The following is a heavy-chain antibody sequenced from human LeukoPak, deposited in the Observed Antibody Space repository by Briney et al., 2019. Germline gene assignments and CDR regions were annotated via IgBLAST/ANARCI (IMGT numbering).Heavy chain of an antibody. J-gene: IGHJ4*02. V-gene: IGHV3-30*18. CDR3: ANIPEEVVAATGTGHFDY. CDR1: GFTFSNYD. CDR2: ISYDGSNR. Sequence: PPGSSLRLSCAASGFTFSNYDIHWVRQAPGKGLEWVAFISYDGSNRHYADSVNGRFTISRDNSKNTLYLQMNSLRAEDTAVYYCANIPEEVVAATGTGHFDYWGQGTLVTVSS. D-gene: IGHD2-15*01.